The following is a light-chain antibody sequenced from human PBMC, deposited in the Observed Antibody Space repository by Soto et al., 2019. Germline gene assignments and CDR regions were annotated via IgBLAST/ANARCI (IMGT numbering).Light chain of an antibody. V-gene: IGKV3-20*01. CDR2: DTS. Sequence: EIVLTQSPGTLSLSPGESATLSCRASQTVSANSLAWYQQKPGQAPTLLIQDTSIRDTGIPERFAGSGSGTDFTLTISGLESEDFALYHCRQCAASPWTFGQGTKVEIK. CDR3: RQCAASPWT. J-gene: IGKJ1*01. CDR1: QTVSANS.